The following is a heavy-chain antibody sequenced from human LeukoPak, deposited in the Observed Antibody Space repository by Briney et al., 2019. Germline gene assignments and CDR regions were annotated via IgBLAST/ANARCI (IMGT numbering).Heavy chain of an antibody. CDR2: IYYSGST. D-gene: IGHD5-18*01. CDR3: ARGQLWFEVKGPFDY. V-gene: IGHV4-59*01. Sequence: SETLSLTCTVSGGSISSYYWSWIRQPPGKGLEWIGYIYYSGSTNYNPSLKSRVTISVDTSKNQFSLKLSSVTAADTAVYYCARGQLWFEVKGPFDYWGQGTLVAVSS. CDR1: GGSISSYY. J-gene: IGHJ4*02.